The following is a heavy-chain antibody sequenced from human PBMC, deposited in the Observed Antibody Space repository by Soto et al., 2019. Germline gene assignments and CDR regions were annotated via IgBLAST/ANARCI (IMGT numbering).Heavy chain of an antibody. D-gene: IGHD3-10*01. J-gene: IGHJ5*02. CDR2: INHSGST. V-gene: IGHV4-34*01. CDR1: GGSFSGYY. Sequence: QVQLQQWGAGLLKPSETLSLTCAVYGGSFSGYYWSWIRQPPGKGLVWIGEINHSGSTNYNPSLKSRVTISVDTSKNQFSLKLSSVTAADTAVYYCARGXXXXYGSGRHKYNWFDPWGQGTLVTVSS. CDR3: ARGXXXXYGSGRHKYNWFDP.